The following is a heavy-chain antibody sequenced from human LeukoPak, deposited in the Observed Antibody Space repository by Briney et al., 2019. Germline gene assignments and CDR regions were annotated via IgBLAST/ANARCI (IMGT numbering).Heavy chain of an antibody. CDR1: GYTFTGYY. CDR2: INPNNGGT. V-gene: IGHV1-2*02. J-gene: IGHJ4*02. CDR3: ARDALTGYEHFDY. Sequence: ASVKVSCKASGYTFTGYYIHWVRQAPGQGLEWMEWINPNNGGTNYAQKFQGRVTMTRDTSISTGYMELSRLRSDDTAVYYCARDALTGYEHFDYWGQGTLVTVSS. D-gene: IGHD5-12*01.